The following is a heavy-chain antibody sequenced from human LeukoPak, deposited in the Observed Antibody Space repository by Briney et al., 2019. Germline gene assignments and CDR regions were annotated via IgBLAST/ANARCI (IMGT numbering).Heavy chain of an antibody. Sequence: KPGGSLRLSCAVSGFTFSNTWMNWVRQAPGKGLEWVGRIKRIIDGGTTDYAAPVKGRFTVSRDDSINTLYLQMSSLKTEDTAVYYCAAQGGSGDLRYRGQGTLVTVSS. CDR1: GFTFSNTW. V-gene: IGHV3-15*01. CDR3: AAQGGSGDLRY. CDR2: IKRIIDGGTT. J-gene: IGHJ4*02. D-gene: IGHD4-17*01.